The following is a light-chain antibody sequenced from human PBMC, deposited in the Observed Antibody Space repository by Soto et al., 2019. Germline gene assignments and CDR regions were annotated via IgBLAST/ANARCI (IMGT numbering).Light chain of an antibody. J-gene: IGLJ3*02. V-gene: IGLV1-44*01. CDR2: SNN. CDR1: SSNIGGNT. CDR3: AAWDDSLGGWV. Sequence: SVLTQPPSTSGTPGQRVTISCSGSSSNIGGNTINWYQHLPGTAPKLLIYSNNQRPSGVPDRFSGSKSGTSASLGISGLQPEDEADYYCAAWDDSLGGWVFGGGTKLTVL.